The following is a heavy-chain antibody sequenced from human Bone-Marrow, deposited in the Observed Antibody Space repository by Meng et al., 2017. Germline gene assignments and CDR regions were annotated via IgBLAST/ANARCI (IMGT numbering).Heavy chain of an antibody. CDR3: ARGVTAAGTWYYYYGMDV. D-gene: IGHD6-13*01. J-gene: IGHJ6*02. CDR1: GSPFSIAW. Sequence: GGSLRLSCAASGSPFSIAWMSWVRQAPGKGLEWVANIKQDGSDKYYVDSVKGRFTISRDNAKNSLFLQMNSLRAEDTAVYYCARGVTAAGTWYYYYGMDVWGQGTTVTVSS. V-gene: IGHV3-7*04. CDR2: IKQDGSDK.